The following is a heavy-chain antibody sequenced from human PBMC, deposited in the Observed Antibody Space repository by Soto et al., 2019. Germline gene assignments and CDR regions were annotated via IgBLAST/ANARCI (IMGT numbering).Heavy chain of an antibody. V-gene: IGHV3-33*01. CDR1: GFIFSSYG. Sequence: GGSLRLSCATSGFIFSSYGMHWVRQAPGKGLEWVGVIWYDGSNKYYGDSVKGRFTISRDNSKNTLYLQMNSLRVEDTAVYYCASAVSWGQGTLGTVSS. CDR3: ASAVS. D-gene: IGHD4-17*01. CDR2: IWYDGSNK. J-gene: IGHJ4*02.